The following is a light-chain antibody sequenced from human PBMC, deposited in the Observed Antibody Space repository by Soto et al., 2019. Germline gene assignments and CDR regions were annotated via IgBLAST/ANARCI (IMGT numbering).Light chain of an antibody. CDR2: DAS. Sequence: EIVLTQSPATLSLSPGERATLSCRASQNVFSYLAWYQQKPGQAPRLLICDASTRATGIPARFSGSGSGTDFTLTISSLEPEDFAVYYCQQRSNWPFTFGQGTRLEIK. CDR1: QNVFSY. J-gene: IGKJ5*01. V-gene: IGKV3-11*01. CDR3: QQRSNWPFT.